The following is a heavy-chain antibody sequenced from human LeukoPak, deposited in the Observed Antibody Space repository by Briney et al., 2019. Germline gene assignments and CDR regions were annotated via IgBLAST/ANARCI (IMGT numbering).Heavy chain of an antibody. CDR3: AREVLGYGMDV. V-gene: IGHV1-18*01. Sequence: ASVKASCKASGYTLTGYGVTWVRQAPGQGLEWMGWINPYNGNTNYAQNLQGRVTMTTDTSTSTAYMELRSLRSDDTAVYYCAREVLGYGMDVWGQGTTVSVSS. J-gene: IGHJ6*02. CDR1: GYTLTGYG. CDR2: INPYNGNT. D-gene: IGHD3-10*01.